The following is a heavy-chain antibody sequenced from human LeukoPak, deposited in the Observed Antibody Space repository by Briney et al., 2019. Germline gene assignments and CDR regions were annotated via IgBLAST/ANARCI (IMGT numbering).Heavy chain of an antibody. Sequence: GGSLRLSCAVSGFTFSHYEMNWVRQAPGKGLEWLAYISSSGRTTYYADSVRGRFTISRDNAKNSLYLQMNSLRAEDTAVYYCAKIASSSSQPYWGQGTLVTVSS. CDR2: ISSSGRTT. J-gene: IGHJ4*02. CDR3: AKIASSSSQPY. V-gene: IGHV3-48*03. D-gene: IGHD6-13*01. CDR1: GFTFSHYE.